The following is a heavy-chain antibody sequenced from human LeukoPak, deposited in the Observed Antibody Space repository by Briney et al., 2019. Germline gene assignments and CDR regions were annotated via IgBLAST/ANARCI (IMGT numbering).Heavy chain of an antibody. CDR2: MHHSGKA. J-gene: IGHJ3*02. CDR1: GGSMIDHY. Sequence: PSETLSLTSTVSGGSMIDHYWSWVRQPPGKGLGWVGYMHHSGKANSNPSLKSRVTISVDTSKNQVSLKLSSVTAADTAVYYCARDTHEYGSGSYYDDTFDSWGQGTLVTVSS. D-gene: IGHD3-10*01. V-gene: IGHV4-59*11. CDR3: ARDTHEYGSGSYYDDTFDS.